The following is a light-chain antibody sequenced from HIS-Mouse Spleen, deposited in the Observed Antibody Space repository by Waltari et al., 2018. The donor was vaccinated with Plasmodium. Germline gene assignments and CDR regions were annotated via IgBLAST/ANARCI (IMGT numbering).Light chain of an antibody. Sequence: EIVMTQSPATLSVSPGERAPLSCRASQSVSRNLAWYQQQPGQAPRLLIYGQSTRATGIPARFRCSGSGTEFTLTISSLQSEDFAVYYCQQYNNWSFTFGPGTKVDIK. CDR3: QQYNNWSFT. CDR2: GQS. V-gene: IGKV3-15*01. J-gene: IGKJ3*01. CDR1: QSVSRN.